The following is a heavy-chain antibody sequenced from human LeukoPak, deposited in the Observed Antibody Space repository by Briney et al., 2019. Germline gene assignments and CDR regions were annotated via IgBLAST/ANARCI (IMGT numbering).Heavy chain of an antibody. CDR3: ARAPDGDYGDYVAPYFDY. Sequence: GESLKISCKGSGYSFTSYWISWVRQMPGKGLEWMGIIYPGDSDTRYSPSFQGQVTISADKSISTAYLQWSSLKASDTAMYYCARAPDGDYGDYVAPYFDYWGQGTLVTVSS. CDR2: IYPGDSDT. CDR1: GYSFTSYW. V-gene: IGHV5-51*01. J-gene: IGHJ4*02. D-gene: IGHD4-17*01.